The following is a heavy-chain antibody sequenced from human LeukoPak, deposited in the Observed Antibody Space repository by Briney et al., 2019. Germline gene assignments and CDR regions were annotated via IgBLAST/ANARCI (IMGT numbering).Heavy chain of an antibody. J-gene: IGHJ4*02. CDR3: ARDSSSWYSGGNFDY. Sequence: PSDTLSLTCAVSGGSLSSSNWWSWVRQPPGKGLEWSGEIYHSWSTNYNPSLKSRVTISVDKSKNQFSLKLSSVTAADTAVYYCARDSSSWYSGGNFDYWGQGTLVTVSS. CDR2: IYHSWST. CDR1: GGSLSSSNW. D-gene: IGHD6-13*01. V-gene: IGHV4-4*02.